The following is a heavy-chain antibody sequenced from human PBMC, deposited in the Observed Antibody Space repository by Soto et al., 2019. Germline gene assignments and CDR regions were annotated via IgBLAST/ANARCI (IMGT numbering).Heavy chain of an antibody. V-gene: IGHV4-39*01. CDR3: ARQLPVGATSWFDP. CDR1: GGSINSDDSF. D-gene: IGHD1-26*01. CDR2: LYYGGST. Sequence: SETLSLTCSVSGGSINSDDSFWGWVRQSPGKGLEWIGSLYYGGSTFYNPSLKSRVTISLDTSKNQFCLRLTSVTAADTAIYYCARQLPVGATSWFDPWGQGTLVTVSS. J-gene: IGHJ5*02.